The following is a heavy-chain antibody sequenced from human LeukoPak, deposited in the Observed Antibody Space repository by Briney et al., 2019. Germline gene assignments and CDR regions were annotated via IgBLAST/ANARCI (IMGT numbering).Heavy chain of an antibody. Sequence: SVKVSFKASGGSFSSYAINWVRQAPGQGLEWMGRIIPILGIADYIEKFQGRVTITADKSTSTAYMELNSLRSEDSAVYFCARDNSLYYDVLTGYSPFDYWGQGTLVTVSS. CDR3: ARDNSLYYDVLTGYSPFDY. CDR2: IIPILGIA. CDR1: GGSFSSYA. J-gene: IGHJ4*02. D-gene: IGHD3-9*01. V-gene: IGHV1-69*04.